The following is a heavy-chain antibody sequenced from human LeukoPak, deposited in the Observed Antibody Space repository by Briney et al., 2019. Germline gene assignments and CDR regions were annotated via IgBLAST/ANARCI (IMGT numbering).Heavy chain of an antibody. D-gene: IGHD3-22*01. J-gene: IGHJ3*02. CDR2: IYHSGST. CDR3: ARRYPLGLFGDI. Sequence: SETLSLTCAVYGGSFSGYYWSWIRQPPGKGLEWIGNIYHSGSTNYSPSLKSRVTISVDTSKNQFSLKLSSVTAADTAVYYCARRYPLGLFGDIWGQGTMVTVSS. V-gene: IGHV4-34*01. CDR1: GGSFSGYY.